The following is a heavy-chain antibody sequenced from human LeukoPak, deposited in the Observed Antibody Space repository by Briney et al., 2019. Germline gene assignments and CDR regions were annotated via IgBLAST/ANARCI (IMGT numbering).Heavy chain of an antibody. CDR3: ARISLEPYYYDSSASRWFDP. V-gene: IGHV1-8*01. Sequence: ASVKVSCKASGYTFTSYDINWVRQATGQGLEWMGWMNPNSGNTGYAQKFQGRVTMTGNTSISTAYMELSSLRSEDTAVYYCARISLEPYYYDSSASRWFDPWGQGTLVTVSS. CDR2: MNPNSGNT. J-gene: IGHJ5*02. D-gene: IGHD3-22*01. CDR1: GYTFTSYD.